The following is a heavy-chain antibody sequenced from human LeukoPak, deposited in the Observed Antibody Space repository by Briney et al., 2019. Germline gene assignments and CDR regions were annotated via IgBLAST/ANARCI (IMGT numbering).Heavy chain of an antibody. V-gene: IGHV4-59*02. D-gene: IGHD3-10*01. Sequence: SETLSLTCTVSGGSVNTYYWSWFRQPPGRGLEWIAYSHHSGATRYNPTLMSRVTISLETSKNQISLKLSSVTAADTAIYYCARTLNHGSADPWGQGTLVTVSS. CDR3: ARTLNHGSADP. J-gene: IGHJ5*02. CDR1: GGSVNTYY. CDR2: SHHSGAT.